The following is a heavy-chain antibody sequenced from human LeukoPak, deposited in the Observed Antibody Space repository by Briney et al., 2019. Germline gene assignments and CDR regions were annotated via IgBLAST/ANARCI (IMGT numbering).Heavy chain of an antibody. D-gene: IGHD3-22*01. CDR2: VSYTGRT. CDR3: ARLLDYDSSGDPDTFDM. V-gene: IGHV4-59*01. J-gene: IGHJ3*02. Sequence: SETLSLTCAVYGGSFSGYYWSWIRQPPGKRLEWIGYVSYTGRTKYNPSLQSRVTISIDTSKNHFSLKLTSVTAADTAVYYCARLLDYDSSGDPDTFDMWGQGIMVTVSS. CDR1: GGSFSGYY.